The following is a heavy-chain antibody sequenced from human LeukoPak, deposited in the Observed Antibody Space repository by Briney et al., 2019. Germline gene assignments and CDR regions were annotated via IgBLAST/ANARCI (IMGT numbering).Heavy chain of an antibody. CDR1: GGSISGYY. CDR2: ISHSGST. Sequence: SETLSLTCTVSGGSISGYYWSWIRQPPGKGLEWIAYISHSGSTTYNPSLKSRVTISVDTSKNQFSMTLSSVTAADTAVYYCASLSYSNYVDYWGQGTLLTVSS. D-gene: IGHD4-11*01. J-gene: IGHJ4*02. CDR3: ASLSYSNYVDY. V-gene: IGHV4-59*08.